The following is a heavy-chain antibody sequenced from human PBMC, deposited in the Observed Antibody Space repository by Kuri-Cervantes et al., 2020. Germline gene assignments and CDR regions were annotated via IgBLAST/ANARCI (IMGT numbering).Heavy chain of an antibody. CDR1: AFTFSSYA. D-gene: IGHD6-19*01. V-gene: IGHV3-30*09. CDR3: ARDPSPDPYTSGPYYFDY. J-gene: IGHJ4*02. Sequence: GESLKISCAASAFTFSSYAMHWVRQAPGKGLEWVAVISFDGSYKYYADSVKGRSAISRDNSKNTLYLRMNSLRADDTAVYYCARDPSPDPYTSGPYYFDYWGQGTLVTVSS. CDR2: ISFDGSYK.